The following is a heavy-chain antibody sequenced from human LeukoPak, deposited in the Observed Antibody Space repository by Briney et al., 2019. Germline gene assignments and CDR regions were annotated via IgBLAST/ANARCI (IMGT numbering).Heavy chain of an antibody. CDR3: SRDWKLDY. CDR1: GFTFSSYA. D-gene: IGHD5-24*01. V-gene: IGHV3-23*01. CDR2: IGDNGGDT. Sequence: GGSLRLSCAVSGFTFSSYAMSWVRQAPGKGLEWVSAIGDNGGDTKYAVSVKGRFTISRDNSRSALYLQMNTLRVDDTAIYYCSRDWKLDYWGQGTLVTVSS. J-gene: IGHJ4*02.